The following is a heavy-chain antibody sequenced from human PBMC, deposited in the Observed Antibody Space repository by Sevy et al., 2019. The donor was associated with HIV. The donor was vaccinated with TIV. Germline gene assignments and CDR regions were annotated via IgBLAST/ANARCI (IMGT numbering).Heavy chain of an antibody. CDR3: ARDPRVFGDYLLTHFDY. CDR1: GFAFSDHG. D-gene: IGHD4-17*01. CDR2: IGYDGKNQ. J-gene: IGHJ4*02. V-gene: IGHV3-33*01. Sequence: GGSLRLSCAASGFAFSDHGMHWVSQPPGKGLEWVAVIGYDGKNQHFADSVKGRFTISRDNSKNTVYLQLRSLRAEDTAIYYCARDPRVFGDYLLTHFDYWGQGVLVTVSS.